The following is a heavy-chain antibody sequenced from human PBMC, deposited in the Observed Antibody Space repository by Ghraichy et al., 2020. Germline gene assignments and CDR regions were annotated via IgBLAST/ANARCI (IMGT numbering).Heavy chain of an antibody. J-gene: IGHJ4*02. V-gene: IGHV3-33*01. CDR3: ARDVDYGDLSLDY. D-gene: IGHD4-17*01. Sequence: GGSLRLSCAASGFTFSSYGMHWVRQAPGKGLEWVAVIWYDGSNKYYADSVKGRFTISRDNSKNTLYLQMNSLRAEDTAVYYCARDVDYGDLSLDYWGQGTLVTVSS. CDR2: IWYDGSNK. CDR1: GFTFSSYG.